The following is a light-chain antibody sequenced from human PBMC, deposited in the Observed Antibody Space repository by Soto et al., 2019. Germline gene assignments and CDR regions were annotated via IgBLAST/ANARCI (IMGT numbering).Light chain of an antibody. CDR1: QSVSSY. J-gene: IGKJ2*02. V-gene: IGKV3-11*01. CDR2: DAS. CDR3: QQRSNWPPST. Sequence: EIVLTQSPATLSLSPGERATLSCRVSQSVSSYLAWYQQKPGQAPRLLIYDASNRATGIPARFSGSGSGTDFTLTISSLEPEDFAVYYWQQRSNWPPSTFGQGTKLEIK.